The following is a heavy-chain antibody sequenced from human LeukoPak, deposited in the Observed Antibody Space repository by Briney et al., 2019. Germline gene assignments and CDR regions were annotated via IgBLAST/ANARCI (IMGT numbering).Heavy chain of an antibody. CDR2: INANNGDT. D-gene: IGHD3-16*01. Sequence: ASVKVSCKASGYTFINYGIHWVRQAPGQSLEWMGWINANNGDTKYSQKFQGRVSIARDTSASTAYMELRSLKSDDTAVYYCARSGAEITRLYDYWGQGTLVTVSS. J-gene: IGHJ4*02. CDR3: ARSGAEITRLYDY. V-gene: IGHV1-3*01. CDR1: GYTFINYG.